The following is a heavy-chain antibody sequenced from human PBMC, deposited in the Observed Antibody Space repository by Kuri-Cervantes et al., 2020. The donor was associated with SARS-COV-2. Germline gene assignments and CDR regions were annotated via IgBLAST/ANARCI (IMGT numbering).Heavy chain of an antibody. CDR1: GYSFTSYW. CDR2: IDPSDSYT. V-gene: IGHV5-10-1*01. CDR3: ARHSSGWYGIDY. Sequence: KVSCKGSGYSFTSYWISWVRQMPGKGLEWMGRIDPSDSYTNYSPSFQGHVTLSADKSISPAYLQWSSLKASGTAMYYCARHSSGWYGIDYWGQGTLVTVSS. D-gene: IGHD6-19*01. J-gene: IGHJ4*02.